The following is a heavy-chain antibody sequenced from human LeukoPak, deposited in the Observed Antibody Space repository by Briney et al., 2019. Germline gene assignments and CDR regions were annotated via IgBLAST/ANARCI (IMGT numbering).Heavy chain of an antibody. Sequence: GGSLRLSCATSGFTFSSYWMTWVRQAPGKGLEWVATIREGGSDKYYVDSLKGRFAIFRDNAKTSLYLHMNSLRAEDTAVYYCAGNSPGFDSWGQGTLVTVSS. CDR3: AGNSPGFDS. D-gene: IGHD2-21*01. V-gene: IGHV3-7*02. CDR1: GFTFSSYW. CDR2: IREGGSDK. J-gene: IGHJ4*02.